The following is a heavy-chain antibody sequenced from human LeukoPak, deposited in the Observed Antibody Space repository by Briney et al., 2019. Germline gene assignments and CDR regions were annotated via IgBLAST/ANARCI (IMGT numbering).Heavy chain of an antibody. CDR2: IYYSGST. D-gene: IGHD3-10*01. V-gene: IGHV4-59*12. CDR1: GGSISSYY. CDR3: ARARGARPKPDY. J-gene: IGHJ4*02. Sequence: SETLSLTCTVSGGSISSYYWSWIRQPPGKGLEWIGYIYYSGSTNYNPSLKSRVTISVDTSKNQFSLKLSSVTAADPAVYYCARARGARPKPDYWGQGTLVTVSS.